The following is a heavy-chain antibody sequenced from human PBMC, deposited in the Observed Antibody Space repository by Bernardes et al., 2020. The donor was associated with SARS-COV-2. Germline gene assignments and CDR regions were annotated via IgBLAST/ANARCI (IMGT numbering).Heavy chain of an antibody. J-gene: IGHJ4*02. CDR1: GFTFSSYS. V-gene: IGHV3-21*01. Sequence: GGPLSLSCAASGFTFSSYSMNWVRQAPGKGLEWVSSISSSSSYIYYADSVKGRFTISRDNAKNSLYLQMNSLRAEDTAVYYCASGHPYYYGSGSYDGDYWGQGTLVTVSS. D-gene: IGHD3-10*01. CDR3: ASGHPYYYGSGSYDGDY. CDR2: ISSSSSYI.